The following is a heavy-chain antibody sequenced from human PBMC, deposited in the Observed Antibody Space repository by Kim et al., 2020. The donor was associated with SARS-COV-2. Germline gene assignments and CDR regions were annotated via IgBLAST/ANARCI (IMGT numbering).Heavy chain of an antibody. Sequence: GGSLRLSCAASGFTFSSYAMSWVRQAPGKGLEWVSAISGSGGSTYYADSVKVRFTISRDNSKNTLYLQMNSLRAEDTAVYYCAKDGLGVRYFDWLSESDAFDIWGQGTMVTVSS. CDR1: GFTFSSYA. J-gene: IGHJ3*02. V-gene: IGHV3-23*01. CDR3: AKDGLGVRYFDWLSESDAFDI. D-gene: IGHD3-9*01. CDR2: ISGSGGST.